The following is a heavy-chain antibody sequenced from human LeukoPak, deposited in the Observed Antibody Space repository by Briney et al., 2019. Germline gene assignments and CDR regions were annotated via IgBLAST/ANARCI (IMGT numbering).Heavy chain of an antibody. CDR3: TRGSTTWYFDY. D-gene: IGHD1-14*01. CDR2: ITSSGNTI. Sequence: GGSLRLTCAASGFTFNSYEMNWVRQAPGKGLEWVSFITSSGNTIYYADSVKGRFIISRDNAKNSLGLQMNSLRAEDTAVYYCTRGSTTWYFDYWGQGTLVTVSS. J-gene: IGHJ4*02. CDR1: GFTFNSYE. V-gene: IGHV3-48*03.